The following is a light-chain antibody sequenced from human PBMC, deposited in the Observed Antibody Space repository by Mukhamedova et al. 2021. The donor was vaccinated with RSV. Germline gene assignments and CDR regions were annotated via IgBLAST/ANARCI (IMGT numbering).Light chain of an antibody. V-gene: IGKV1-39*01. J-gene: IGKJ4*01. Sequence: GVPSRFSGSGSGSDFTLTISSLQSEDSATYYCQQSYNTLTFGGGTMVEIE. CDR3: QQSYNTLT.